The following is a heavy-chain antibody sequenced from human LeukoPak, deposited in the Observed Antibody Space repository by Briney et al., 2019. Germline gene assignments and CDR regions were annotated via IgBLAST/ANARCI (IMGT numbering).Heavy chain of an antibody. CDR1: GFTFSSYW. V-gene: IGHV3-74*01. Sequence: QSGGSLRLSCAASGFTFSSYWMHWVRQAPGKGLVWVAVIKSDGTITHYADSVKGRFTISRDNAKNTLYLQMNSPRAEDTAVYYCARDPVLGATARVDFDYWGQGTLVTVSS. D-gene: IGHD1-26*01. CDR2: IKSDGTIT. J-gene: IGHJ4*02. CDR3: ARDPVLGATARVDFDY.